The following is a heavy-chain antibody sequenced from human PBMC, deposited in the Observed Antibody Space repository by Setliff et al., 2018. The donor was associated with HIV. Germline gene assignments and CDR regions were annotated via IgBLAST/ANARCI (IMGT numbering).Heavy chain of an antibody. D-gene: IGHD1-26*01. CDR2: INHSGST. CDR3: AGGPGTTSIDY. V-gene: IGHV4-39*07. J-gene: IGHJ4*02. Sequence: SETLSLTCTVSGGSISSSLYYWGWIRQPPGKGLEWIGEINHSGSTNYNMSLWSRVTISLDASRNQFSLELISVTAADTAVYYCAGGPGTTSIDYWAQGTLVTVSS. CDR1: GGSISSSLYY.